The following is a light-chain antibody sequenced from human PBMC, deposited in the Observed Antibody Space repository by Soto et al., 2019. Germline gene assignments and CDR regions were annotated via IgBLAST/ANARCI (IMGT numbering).Light chain of an antibody. CDR2: YDD. V-gene: IGLV1-36*01. CDR1: SSNIGNNA. J-gene: IGLJ1*01. CDR3: AAWDDSLNGPNYV. Sequence: QSALTQPPSVSEAPRQRGTISCSGSSSNIGNNAVNWYQQLPGKAPKLLIYYDDLLPSGVSDRFSGSKSGTSASLAISGLQSEDEADYYCAAWDDSLNGPNYVFGTGTKVTXL.